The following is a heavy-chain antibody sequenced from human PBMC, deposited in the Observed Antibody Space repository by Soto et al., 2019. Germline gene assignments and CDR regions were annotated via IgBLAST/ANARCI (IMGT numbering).Heavy chain of an antibody. Sequence: SETLSLTCTVSGGSISSYYWSWIRQPPGKGLEWVGYIYYSGSTNYNPSLKSRVTISVDTSKNQFSLKLSSVTAADTAVYYCARHGPIGYCSGGSCYSREDAFDIWGQGTMVTVSS. J-gene: IGHJ3*02. D-gene: IGHD2-15*01. CDR1: GGSISSYY. V-gene: IGHV4-59*08. CDR2: IYYSGST. CDR3: ARHGPIGYCSGGSCYSREDAFDI.